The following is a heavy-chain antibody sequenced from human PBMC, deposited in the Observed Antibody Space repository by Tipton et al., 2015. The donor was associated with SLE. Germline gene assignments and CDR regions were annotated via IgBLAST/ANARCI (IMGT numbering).Heavy chain of an antibody. CDR2: ISAYSGNT. D-gene: IGHD5-18*01. V-gene: IGHV1-18*01. CDR3: ARVRVDTAMGGFDF. J-gene: IGHJ4*02. Sequence: QSGPEVKKPGASVKVSCRASGYTFNNYGISWVRQAPGQGLEWMGWISAYSGNTNYAQKLQGRVTMTSDTSTSTAYMELRSLRSDDTAIYYCARVRVDTAMGGFDFWGQGTLVTVSS. CDR1: GYTFNNYG.